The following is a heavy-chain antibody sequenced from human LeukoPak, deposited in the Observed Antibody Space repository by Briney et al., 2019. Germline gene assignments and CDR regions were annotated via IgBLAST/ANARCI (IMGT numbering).Heavy chain of an antibody. Sequence: GGSLRLSCAASGFTFSSYSMNWVRQAPGKGLEWVSSISSSSSYIYYADSVKGQFTISRDNAKNSLYLQMNSLRAEDTAVYYCARASRGGYSYGRKNYYYYYMDVWGKGTTVTVSS. CDR1: GFTFSSYS. J-gene: IGHJ6*03. D-gene: IGHD5-18*01. V-gene: IGHV3-21*01. CDR2: ISSSSSYI. CDR3: ARASRGGYSYGRKNYYYYYMDV.